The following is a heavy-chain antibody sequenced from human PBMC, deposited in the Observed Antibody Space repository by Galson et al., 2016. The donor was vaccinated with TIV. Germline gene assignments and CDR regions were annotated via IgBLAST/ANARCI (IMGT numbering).Heavy chain of an antibody. Sequence: SVKVSCKASGCPFSSYAISWVRQAPGQGLEWVGGITGMFGTTNYAQKFQGRVTITTDESTSTAYMELTGLRAEDTAVYYCARVVDTLTAYHIYFQYWGQGTLVTVSS. CDR3: ARVVDTLTAYHIYFQY. J-gene: IGHJ1*01. D-gene: IGHD3-9*01. V-gene: IGHV1-69*05. CDR1: GCPFSSYA. CDR2: ITGMFGTT.